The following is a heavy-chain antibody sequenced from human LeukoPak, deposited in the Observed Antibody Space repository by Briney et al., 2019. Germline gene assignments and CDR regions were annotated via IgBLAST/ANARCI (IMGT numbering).Heavy chain of an antibody. Sequence: PGGSLRLSCAASGFTFSTYAMHWVRQAPGKGLEWVAVIRHDGSDIYYSDSVKGRFTISRDNSKNTLSLQMNSLRAEDTAVYFCARDHHYTSGVSWFFDCWGQGALVSVSS. CDR1: GFTFSTYA. CDR3: ARDHHYTSGVSWFFDC. J-gene: IGHJ4*02. D-gene: IGHD3-10*01. CDR2: IRHDGSDI. V-gene: IGHV3-33*01.